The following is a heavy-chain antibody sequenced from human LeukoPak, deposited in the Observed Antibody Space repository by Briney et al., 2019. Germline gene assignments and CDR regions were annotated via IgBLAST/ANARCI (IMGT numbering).Heavy chain of an antibody. CDR1: GFTFSSYA. CDR3: ATVHPFTNTYDSSGYFVFDY. J-gene: IGHJ4*02. CDR2: ISGSGGST. D-gene: IGHD3-22*01. V-gene: IGHV3-23*01. Sequence: GGSLRLSCAASGFTFSSYAMSWVRQAPGKGLEWVSAISGSGGSTYYADSVKGRFTISRDNSKNTLYLQMNSLRAEDTAVYYCATVHPFTNTYDSSGYFVFDYWGQGTLVTVSS.